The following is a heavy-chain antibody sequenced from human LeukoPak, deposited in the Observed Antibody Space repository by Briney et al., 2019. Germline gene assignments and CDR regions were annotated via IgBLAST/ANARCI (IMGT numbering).Heavy chain of an antibody. V-gene: IGHV4-34*01. CDR2: INHSGST. D-gene: IGHD6-19*01. CDR1: GGSFSGYY. Sequence: PSETLSLTCAVYGGSFSGYYWSWIRQPPGKGLEWIGEINHSGSTNYNPSLKSRVTISVDTSKNQFSLRLSSVTAADTAVYYCARTRSYYMDVWAKGTTVTVSS. CDR3: ARTRSYYMDV. J-gene: IGHJ6*03.